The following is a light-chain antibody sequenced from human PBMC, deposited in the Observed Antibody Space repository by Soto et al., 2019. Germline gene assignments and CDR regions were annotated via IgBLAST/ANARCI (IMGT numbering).Light chain of an antibody. CDR1: QSISIR. CDR2: EAS. CDR3: HQFNFYCT. V-gene: IGKV1-5*01. J-gene: IGKJ1*01. Sequence: DIQITQSPSTLSASGGERVNGTCRASQSISIRFGCAQQKPGYATKLLIYEASRLQRVVPSMFSGSASATAFTLTFSSLQSYYFASYYFHQFNFYCTVGQATEV.